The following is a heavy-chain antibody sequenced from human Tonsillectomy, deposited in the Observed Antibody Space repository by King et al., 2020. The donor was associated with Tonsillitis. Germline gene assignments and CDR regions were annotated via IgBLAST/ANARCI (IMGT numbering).Heavy chain of an antibody. CDR1: GGSLSSHH. CDR2: LYYSGST. J-gene: IGHJ4*02. D-gene: IGHD6-19*01. V-gene: IGHV4-59*11. Sequence: VQLQESGPGLVKPSETLSLTCTVSGGSLSSHHWSWVRQSPGKGLEWIGYLYYSGSTKYNPPLKIRVTISGDTAKNQFSLKLASVTAADTAVYFCAGTRSSAFYYDFWGQGSLVTVSS. CDR3: AGTRSSAFYYDF.